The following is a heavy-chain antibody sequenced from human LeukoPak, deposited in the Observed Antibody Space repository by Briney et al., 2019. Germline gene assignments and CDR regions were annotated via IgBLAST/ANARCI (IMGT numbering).Heavy chain of an antibody. D-gene: IGHD4-17*01. CDR1: GGSISSYY. V-gene: IGHV4-59*01. Sequence: SETLSLTCTVSGGSISSYYWSWIRQPPGKGLEWIGYIYYSGSTNYNPSLKSRVTISVDTSKNQCSLKLSSVTAADTAVYYCARGDYGDPFDYWGQGTLVTVSS. CDR3: ARGDYGDPFDY. J-gene: IGHJ4*02. CDR2: IYYSGST.